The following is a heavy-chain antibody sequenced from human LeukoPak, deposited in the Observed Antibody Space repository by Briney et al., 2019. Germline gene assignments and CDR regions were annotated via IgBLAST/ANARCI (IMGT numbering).Heavy chain of an antibody. Sequence: ASVKVSCKASGGTFSSYTISWVRQAPGQGLEWMGRIIPILGIANYAQKFQGRVTITADKSTSTAYMELSGLRSEDTAVYYCARGYCSSTSCYLYWFDPWGQGTLVTVSS. V-gene: IGHV1-69*02. CDR3: ARGYCSSTSCYLYWFDP. J-gene: IGHJ5*02. CDR1: GGTFSSYT. CDR2: IIPILGIA. D-gene: IGHD2-2*01.